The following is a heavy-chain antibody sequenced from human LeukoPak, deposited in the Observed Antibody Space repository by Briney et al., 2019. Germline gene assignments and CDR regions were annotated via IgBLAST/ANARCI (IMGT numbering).Heavy chain of an antibody. CDR2: INPNSGGT. CDR3: ARAHSGSYYPASRTHLDY. D-gene: IGHD1-26*01. CDR1: GYTFTGYY. J-gene: IGHJ4*02. Sequence: GASVKVSCTASGYTFTGYYMHWVRQAPGQGLEWMGRINPNSGGTNYAQKFQGRVTMTRDTSISTAYMELSRLRSDDTAVYYCARAHSGSYYPASRTHLDYWGQGTLVTVSS. V-gene: IGHV1-2*06.